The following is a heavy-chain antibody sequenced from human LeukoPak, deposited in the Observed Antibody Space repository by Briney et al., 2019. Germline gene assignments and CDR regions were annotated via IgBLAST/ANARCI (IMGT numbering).Heavy chain of an antibody. Sequence: SETLSLTCTVSGSSISRSSYWGWIRQPPGKGLEGIGTIYYTGTTHYNPSLKSRVTMSVDTSTNQLSLRLSSVNAEDPGVYYCACTLGSCSEIRCHAPLDPWGKGPLVTVSS. CDR1: GSSISRSSY. CDR2: IYYTGTT. V-gene: IGHV4-39*01. J-gene: IGHJ5*02. CDR3: ACTLGSCSEIRCHAPLDP. D-gene: IGHD2-15*01.